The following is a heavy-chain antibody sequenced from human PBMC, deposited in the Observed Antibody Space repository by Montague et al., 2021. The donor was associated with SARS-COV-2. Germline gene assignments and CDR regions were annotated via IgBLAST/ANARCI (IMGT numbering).Heavy chain of an antibody. CDR2: TYCTSRWHN. D-gene: IGHD1-26*01. CDR1: GDSVSRNGVA. CDR3: ARDGDGWEVPFDF. J-gene: IGHJ4*01. V-gene: IGHV6-1*01. Sequence: CAISGDSVSRNGVAWTWIRQSPSRGLEYLGRTYCTSRWHNDQAPSVKGRLTVNPDTSKNQFSLHLNSVTPEDTAVYYCARDGDGWEVPFDFWSQGTLVTVSS.